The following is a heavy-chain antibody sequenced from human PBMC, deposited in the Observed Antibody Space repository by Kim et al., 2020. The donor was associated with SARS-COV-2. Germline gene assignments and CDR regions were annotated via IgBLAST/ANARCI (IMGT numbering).Heavy chain of an antibody. D-gene: IGHD2-15*01. V-gene: IGHV3-74*01. CDR3: ARKDCSGGSCAFDP. J-gene: IGHJ5*02. Sequence: ADSLKGRFTISRDNAKTTLYLQMNSLRAEDTAVYYCARKDCSGGSCAFDPWGQGTLVTVSS.